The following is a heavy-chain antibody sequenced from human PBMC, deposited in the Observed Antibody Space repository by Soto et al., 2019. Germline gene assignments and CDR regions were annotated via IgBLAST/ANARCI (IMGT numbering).Heavy chain of an antibody. J-gene: IGHJ4*02. Sequence: EVQLVESGGGLVKPGGSLRLSCASSGFTFSNAWMNWVRQAPGKGLEWVGRIKSKTDGGTTDYAAPVKGRFTISRDDSKNTLYLQMNSLKTEDTAVYYCTTDGSSSSWYSWDYWGQGTLVTVSS. CDR2: IKSKTDGGTT. V-gene: IGHV3-15*07. CDR3: TTDGSSSSWYSWDY. CDR1: GFTFSNAW. D-gene: IGHD6-13*01.